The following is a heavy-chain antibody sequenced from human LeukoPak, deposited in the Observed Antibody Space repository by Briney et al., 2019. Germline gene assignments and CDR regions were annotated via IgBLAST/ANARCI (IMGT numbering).Heavy chain of an antibody. Sequence: GGSLRLSCAASGFPFNNYVIRWVRQAPGKGLEGVAFIHFDGNNKYYADSVKDRFSISRDNSKNTLYLQMNNLRDEDTGVYYCERDLAAHGQYFDYWGQGALVTVSS. D-gene: IGHD4-11*01. CDR3: ERDLAAHGQYFDY. CDR2: IHFDGNNK. CDR1: GFPFNNYV. V-gene: IGHV3-30*02. J-gene: IGHJ4*02.